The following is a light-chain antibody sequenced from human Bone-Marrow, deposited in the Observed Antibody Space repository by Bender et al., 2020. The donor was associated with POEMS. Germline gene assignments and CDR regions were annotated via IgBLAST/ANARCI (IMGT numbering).Light chain of an antibody. J-gene: IGLJ3*02. CDR1: SSDVGAYNY. V-gene: IGLV2-11*01. Sequence: QSALTQPRSVSGSPGQSVAISCTGTSSDVGAYNYVSWYQQHPDKAPKLIIYEVTKRPSGVSDRFSGSKSGNTASLAITGLQAEDEADYYCQSYDSSLSGWVFGGGTKLTVL. CDR3: QSYDSSLSGWV. CDR2: EVT.